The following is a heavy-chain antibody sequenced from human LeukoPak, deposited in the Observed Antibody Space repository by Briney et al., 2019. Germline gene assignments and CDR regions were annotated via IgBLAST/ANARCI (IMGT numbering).Heavy chain of an antibody. V-gene: IGHV3-30*02. J-gene: IGHJ4*02. CDR1: GFTFSTYG. CDR3: AKDSGSYNYFDY. Sequence: TGGSLRLSCAASGFTFSTYGMHWVRQAPGKGLEWVAFIRYDGSNNYYADSVKGRFTISRDNSKNTLYLQMNSLRAEGTAVYYCAKDSGSYNYFDYWGQGTLVTVSS. CDR2: IRYDGSNN. D-gene: IGHD1-26*01.